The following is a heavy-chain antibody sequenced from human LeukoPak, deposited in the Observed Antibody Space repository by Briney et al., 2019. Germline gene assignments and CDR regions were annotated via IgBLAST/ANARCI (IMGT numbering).Heavy chain of an antibody. CDR3: ARRALAAAGEETPKTSDY. J-gene: IGHJ4*02. CDR2: IKQDGSEK. D-gene: IGHD6-13*01. Sequence: PGGSLRLSCAASGFTFSSYWMSWVRQAPGKGLEWVANIKQDGSEKYYVDSVKGRFTISRDNAKNSLYLQMNSLRAEDTAVYYCARRALAAAGEETPKTSDYWGQGTLVTVSS. CDR1: GFTFSSYW. V-gene: IGHV3-7*01.